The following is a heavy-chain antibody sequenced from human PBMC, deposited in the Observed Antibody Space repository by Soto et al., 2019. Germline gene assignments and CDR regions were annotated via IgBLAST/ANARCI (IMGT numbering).Heavy chain of an antibody. D-gene: IGHD3-10*01. CDR1: GGSIISGDYY. V-gene: IGHV4-30-4*01. J-gene: IGHJ4*02. CDR3: ASRKSSPYFDY. Sequence: PSETLSLTCTVSGGSIISGDYYWSLIRQPPGKGLEWIGYIYYSGSTYYNPSLKSRVTISVDTSKNQFSLKLSSVTAADTAVYYCASRKSSPYFDYWGQGTLVTVSS. CDR2: IYYSGST.